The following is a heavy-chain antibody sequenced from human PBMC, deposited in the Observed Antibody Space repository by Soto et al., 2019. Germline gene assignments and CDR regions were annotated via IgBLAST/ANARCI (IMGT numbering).Heavy chain of an antibody. V-gene: IGHV4-31*03. Sequence: KPSETLSLTCTVSGGSISSGGYYWSWIRQHPGKGLEWIGYIYYSGSAYYNPSLKSRGTISVDTSKNQFSLKLSSVTAADTAVYYCARVNNLDPERHFDYWGQGTLVTVSS. CDR2: IYYSGSA. CDR3: ARVNNLDPERHFDY. J-gene: IGHJ4*02. CDR1: GGSISSGGYY. D-gene: IGHD1-1*01.